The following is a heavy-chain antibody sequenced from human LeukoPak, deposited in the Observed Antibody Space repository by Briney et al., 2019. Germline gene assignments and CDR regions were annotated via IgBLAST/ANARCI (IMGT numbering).Heavy chain of an antibody. Sequence: GGSLRLSCAATGLTFSSYEMNWVRQAPGKGLEWVSYISTRGSTIYYADSVKGRFTISRDNAKNSLYLQMNSLRAEDTAVYYCARGYLTSGYSQGFDYWGQGTLVTVSS. D-gene: IGHD3-22*01. J-gene: IGHJ4*02. CDR1: GLTFSSYE. CDR2: ISTRGSTI. V-gene: IGHV3-48*03. CDR3: ARGYLTSGYSQGFDY.